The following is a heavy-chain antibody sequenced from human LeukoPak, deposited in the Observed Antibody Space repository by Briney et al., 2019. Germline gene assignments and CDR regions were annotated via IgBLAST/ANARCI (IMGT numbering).Heavy chain of an antibody. J-gene: IGHJ6*02. CDR1: GYTLTELS. D-gene: IGHD6-13*01. Sequence: ASVKVSCKVSGYTLTELSMHWVRQAPGKGLEWMGGFDPEDGETIYAQKFQGRVTMTEDTSTDTAYMELSSLRSEDTAVYYCASAGPYSCRRAPAYGMDVWGQGTTVTVSS. CDR2: FDPEDGET. CDR3: ASAGPYSCRRAPAYGMDV. V-gene: IGHV1-24*01.